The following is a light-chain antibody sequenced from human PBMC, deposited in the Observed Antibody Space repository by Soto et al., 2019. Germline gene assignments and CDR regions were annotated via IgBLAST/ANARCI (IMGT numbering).Light chain of an antibody. CDR2: DVS. CDR3: CSYAGSYYV. CDR1: SSDVGGYNY. V-gene: IGLV2-11*01. Sequence: QSALTQPRSVSGSPGQSVTISCTGTSSDVGGYNYVSWYQQHPGKAPKLMIYDVSKRPSGVPDRFSGSKSGNTASLTISGLKDEDEADYYCCSYAGSYYVFGTGTKLTVL. J-gene: IGLJ1*01.